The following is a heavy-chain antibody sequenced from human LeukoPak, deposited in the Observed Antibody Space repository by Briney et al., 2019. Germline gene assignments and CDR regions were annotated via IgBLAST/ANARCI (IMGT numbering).Heavy chain of an antibody. Sequence: GGSLRLSCAASGFTFSSYWMSWVRQAPGKGLEWVANIKQDGSEKYYVDSVKGRFTISRDNAENSLFLQMNSLRAEDTAVYYCVRGFCSLTSSYKCFASWGQGTLVTVSS. CDR2: IKQDGSEK. J-gene: IGHJ4*02. CDR1: GFTFSSYW. D-gene: IGHD2-2*02. CDR3: VRGFCSLTSSYKCFAS. V-gene: IGHV3-7*04.